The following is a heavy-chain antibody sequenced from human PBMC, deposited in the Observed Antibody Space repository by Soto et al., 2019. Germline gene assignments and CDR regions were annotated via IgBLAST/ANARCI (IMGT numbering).Heavy chain of an antibody. CDR2: IWYDGSNK. CDR1: GFTFSTYG. Sequence: QVQLVESGGGVVQPGKSLRLSCAASGFTFSTYGMHWVRQAPGKGLEWVAVIWYDGSNKYHGDSLKGRFTISRDNSKNTLYLQLINLIADNTAVYYCGRDGALGDTAVVDSWGQGTLVTVSS. CDR3: GRDGALGDTAVVDS. D-gene: IGHD5-18*01. V-gene: IGHV3-33*01. J-gene: IGHJ4*02.